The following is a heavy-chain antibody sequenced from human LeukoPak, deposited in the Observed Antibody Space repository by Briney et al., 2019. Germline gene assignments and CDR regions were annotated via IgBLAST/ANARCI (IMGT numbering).Heavy chain of an antibody. Sequence: SVKVSCKASGGTFSSYAISWMRQAPGQGLERMGGIIPIFGTANYAQKFQGRVTITTDESTSTAYMELSSLRSEDTAVYYCALHSSGYSDFDYWGQGTLVTVSS. CDR2: IIPIFGTA. V-gene: IGHV1-69*05. D-gene: IGHD3-22*01. J-gene: IGHJ4*02. CDR3: ALHSSGYSDFDY. CDR1: GGTFSSYA.